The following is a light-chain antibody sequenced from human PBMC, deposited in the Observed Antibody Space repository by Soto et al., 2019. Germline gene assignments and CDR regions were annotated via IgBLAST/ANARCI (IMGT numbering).Light chain of an antibody. CDR2: EVS. V-gene: IGKV2-29*03. CDR3: MLGTHWPRP. CDR1: QSLLHSDGKTY. J-gene: IGKJ1*01. Sequence: EIVVTQPTISLSVTPGQPASISCKSSQSLLHSDGKTYFYWYLQKPGQPPQLLIYEVSNRFSGMPDRFSGSGSGTEFTLKVSRFEAEGGGVYYCMLGTHWPRPFGQGTKVDIK.